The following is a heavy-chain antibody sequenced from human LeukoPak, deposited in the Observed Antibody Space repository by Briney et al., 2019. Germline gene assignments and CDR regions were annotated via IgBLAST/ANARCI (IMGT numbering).Heavy chain of an antibody. V-gene: IGHV4-39*07. CDR2: IYYSGST. Sequence: SETLSLTCTVSGGSISSSSYYWGWIRQPPGKGLEWIGSIYYSGSTYYNPSLKGRVTISIDTSKNQFSLKLSSVTAADTAVYYCARDKRDIVVVPADQADAFDIWGQGTMVTVSS. CDR1: GGSISSSSYY. D-gene: IGHD2-2*01. CDR3: ARDKRDIVVVPADQADAFDI. J-gene: IGHJ3*02.